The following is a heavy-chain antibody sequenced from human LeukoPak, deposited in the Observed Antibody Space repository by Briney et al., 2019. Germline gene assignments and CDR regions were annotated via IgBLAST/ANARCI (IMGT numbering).Heavy chain of an antibody. V-gene: IGHV1-3*04. D-gene: IGHD3-10*01. J-gene: IGHJ4*02. CDR3: ARANGSGSYDPLGY. CDR2: IATANGNT. CDR1: ASTFSTYA. Sequence: ASVKVSCKASASTFSTYAIHWVRQAPGQGLEWMGWIATANGNTRYSQRFQDRVTITRDTSASTVYMELSSLKSEDTAVYYCARANGSGSYDPLGYWGQGTLVTVSS.